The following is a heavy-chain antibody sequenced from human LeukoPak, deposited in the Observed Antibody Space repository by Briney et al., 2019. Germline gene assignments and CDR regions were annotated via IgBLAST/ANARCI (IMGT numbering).Heavy chain of an antibody. J-gene: IGHJ4*01. CDR2: IGISGGGI. V-gene: IGHV3-23*01. CDR1: GFTFSYYT. D-gene: IGHD3-22*01. CDR3: AKKRSRVTMIVVVTYDY. Sequence: QAGGSLRLSCAASGFTFSYYTMYWVRQAPGKGLEWVSIIGISGGGIHYADSVKGRFTISRDNSKNTLYLQMNSLRAEDTAVYYCAKKRSRVTMIVVVTYDYWGQGTLVTVSS.